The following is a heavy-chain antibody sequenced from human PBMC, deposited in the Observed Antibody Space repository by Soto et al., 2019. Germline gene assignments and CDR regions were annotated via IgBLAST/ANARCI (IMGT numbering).Heavy chain of an antibody. CDR3: AIGPFGFWSGYYNVLGYFQH. V-gene: IGHV3-48*01. J-gene: IGHJ1*01. Sequence: PGGSLRLSCAASGFTFSSYSMNWVRQAPGKGLEWVSYISSSSSTIYYADSVKGRFTISRDNAKNSLYLQMNSLRAEDTAVYYCAIGPFGFWSGYYNVLGYFQHWGQGTLVTVSS. CDR2: ISSSSSTI. D-gene: IGHD3-3*01. CDR1: GFTFSSYS.